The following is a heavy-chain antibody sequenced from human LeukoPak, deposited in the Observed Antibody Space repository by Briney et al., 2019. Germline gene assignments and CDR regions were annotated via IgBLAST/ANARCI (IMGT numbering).Heavy chain of an antibody. CDR1: GFTFSSYE. Sequence: PGGSLRLSCAASGFTFSSYEINWVRQAPGKGLQWVSYISSSGSTIYYADSVKGRFTISRDNAKNSLYLQMNSLRAEDTAVYYCARQRGSGCYVGNWFDPWGQGTLVTVSS. CDR3: ARQRGSGCYVGNWFDP. D-gene: IGHD6-19*01. CDR2: ISSSGSTI. J-gene: IGHJ5*02. V-gene: IGHV3-48*03.